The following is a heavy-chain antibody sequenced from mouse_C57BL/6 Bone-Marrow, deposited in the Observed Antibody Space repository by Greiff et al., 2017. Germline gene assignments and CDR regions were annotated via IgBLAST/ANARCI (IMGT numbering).Heavy chain of an antibody. V-gene: IGHV1-62-2*01. CDR2: FYPGSGRI. CDR3: ARHDPLYYGSSPWFAY. CDR1: GYTFTEYT. D-gene: IGHD1-1*01. J-gene: IGHJ3*01. Sequence: QVQLKQSGAELVKPGASVKLSCKASGYTFTEYTIHWVKQRSGQGLEWIGWFYPGSGRIKYNEKFKDKATLTADKSYSTVYMELSRLTSEDSAVYFCARHDPLYYGSSPWFAYWGQGTLVTVSA.